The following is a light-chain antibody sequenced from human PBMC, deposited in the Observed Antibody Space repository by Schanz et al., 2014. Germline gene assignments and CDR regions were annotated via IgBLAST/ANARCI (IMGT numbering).Light chain of an antibody. V-gene: IGKV3-15*01. CDR3: QQYNIWPPVT. J-gene: IGKJ1*01. Sequence: EIVMTQSPATLSVSPGERATLSCRASQSVGSNLAWYQQKPGQAPRLLIYDASTRVTGIPARFSGSGSGTEFTLTISSLQSEDFAVYYCQQYNIWPPVTFGQGTKVDIK. CDR1: QSVGSN. CDR2: DAS.